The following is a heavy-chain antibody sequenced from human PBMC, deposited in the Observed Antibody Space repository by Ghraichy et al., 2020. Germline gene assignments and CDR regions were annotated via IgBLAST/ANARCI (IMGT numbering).Heavy chain of an antibody. CDR3: AKDYGDFRHYFDY. Sequence: LSLTCAASGLSFSNYAVSWVRQAPGKGLEWVSAIRGSGDSTYYADSVKGRFTISRDNSKNMVFLQMNSLRAEDTATYYCAKDYGDFRHYFDYWGQGTLVTVSS. J-gene: IGHJ4*02. CDR2: IRGSGDST. V-gene: IGHV3-23*01. CDR1: GLSFSNYA. D-gene: IGHD4-17*01.